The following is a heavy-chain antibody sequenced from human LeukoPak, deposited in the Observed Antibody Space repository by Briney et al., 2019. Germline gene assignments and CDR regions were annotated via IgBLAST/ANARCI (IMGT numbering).Heavy chain of an antibody. J-gene: IGHJ4*02. CDR3: TRVFVGDEYSSSGY. Sequence: TGGSLRLSCAAPGFTFSRYYMHWVRQAPGKGLVWVSRINSDGSSTTYADSVKGRFTISRDNAKNTLYLQMNSLKVEDTAVYYCTRVFVGDEYSSSGYWGQGTLVTVSS. D-gene: IGHD6-13*01. CDR2: INSDGSST. CDR1: GFTFSRYY. V-gene: IGHV3-74*01.